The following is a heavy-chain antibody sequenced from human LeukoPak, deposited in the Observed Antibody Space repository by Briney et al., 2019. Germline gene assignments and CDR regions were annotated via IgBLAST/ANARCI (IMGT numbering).Heavy chain of an antibody. V-gene: IGHV1-18*01. J-gene: IGHJ4*02. D-gene: IGHD2-21*02. CDR1: GYTFTSYG. CDR3: ARVYCGGDCYSVGPY. Sequence: ASVKVSCKASGYTFTSYGISWVRQAPGQGLEWMGWISAYNGNTNYAQKLQGRVTMTTDTSTSTAYMELRSLRSDDTAVYYCARVYCGGDCYSVGPYWGQGTLVTVSS. CDR2: ISAYNGNT.